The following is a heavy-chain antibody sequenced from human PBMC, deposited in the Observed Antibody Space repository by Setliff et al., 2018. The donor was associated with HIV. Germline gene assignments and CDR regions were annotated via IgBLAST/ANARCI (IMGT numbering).Heavy chain of an antibody. CDR2: INPKSGAT. CDR3: ARGRGSSSSWPIDY. CDR1: GYRFTDFY. Sequence: ASVKVSCKTFGYRFTDFYVNWVRQAPGQGLEWMGWINPKSGATKNAQKFQGRVTMTRDTSISTVYMELSSLRSDDTAVYFCARGRGSSSSWPIDYWGQGTLVTVSS. J-gene: IGHJ4*02. V-gene: IGHV1-2*02. D-gene: IGHD6-13*01.